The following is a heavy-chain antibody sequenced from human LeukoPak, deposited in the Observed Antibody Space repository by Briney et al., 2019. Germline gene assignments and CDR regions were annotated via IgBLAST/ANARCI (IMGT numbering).Heavy chain of an antibody. J-gene: IGHJ5*02. CDR3: ARLSGGSP. CDR2: IFPAASDT. CDR1: GYSFTSSW. Sequence: GESLKISCQASGYSFTSSWIGWVRQMPGKRLEWMGTIFPAASDTRYSPSFQGQVTISVDKSNNTAYLQWSSLKASDTAIYYCARLSGGSPWGQGTLVTVSS. D-gene: IGHD2-15*01. V-gene: IGHV5-51*01.